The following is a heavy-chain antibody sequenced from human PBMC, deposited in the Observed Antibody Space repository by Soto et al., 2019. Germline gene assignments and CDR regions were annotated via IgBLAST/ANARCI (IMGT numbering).Heavy chain of an antibody. CDR3: ARGTTAAALSYEGDY. J-gene: IGHJ4*02. Sequence: SETLSLTCAVYGGSFSGYYWSWIRQPPGKGLEWIGEINHSGSTNYNPSLKSRVTISVDTSKNQFSLKLSSVTAADTAVYYCARGTTAAALSYEGDYWGQGTLVTVSS. D-gene: IGHD6-13*01. CDR2: INHSGST. CDR1: GGSFSGYY. V-gene: IGHV4-34*01.